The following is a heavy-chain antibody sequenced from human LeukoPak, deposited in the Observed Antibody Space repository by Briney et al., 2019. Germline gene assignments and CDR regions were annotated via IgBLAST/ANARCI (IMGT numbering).Heavy chain of an antibody. CDR3: ARVMVGSSSYNWFDP. D-gene: IGHD6-13*01. Sequence: PSETLSLTCAVYGGSFSGYYWSWIRQPPGKGLEWIGEINHSGSTNYNPSLKSRVTISVDTSKNQFSLKLSSVTAADTAVYYCARVMVGSSSYNWFDPWGQGTLVTVSS. CDR1: GGSFSGYY. V-gene: IGHV4-34*01. CDR2: INHSGST. J-gene: IGHJ5*02.